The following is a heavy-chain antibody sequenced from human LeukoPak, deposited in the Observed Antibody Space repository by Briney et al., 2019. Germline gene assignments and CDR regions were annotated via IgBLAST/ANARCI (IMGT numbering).Heavy chain of an antibody. V-gene: IGHV4-59*08. Sequence: SETLSLTCTDSGGSISSYYWSWVRQPPGKGLEWIGYIYYSGSTNYNPSLKSRVTISVDTSKNQFSLKLSSVTAADTAVYYCATFRYYYDSSGYRYYFDYWGQGTLVTVSS. J-gene: IGHJ4*02. CDR1: GGSISSYY. D-gene: IGHD3-22*01. CDR2: IYYSGST. CDR3: ATFRYYYDSSGYRYYFDY.